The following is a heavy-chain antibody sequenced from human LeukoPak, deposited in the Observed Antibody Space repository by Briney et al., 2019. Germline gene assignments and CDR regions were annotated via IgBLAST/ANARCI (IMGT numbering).Heavy chain of an antibody. CDR3: ARTYYPTYSSSWYGVGEGDAFDI. Sequence: ASVKVSCKASGGTFSSYAISWVRQAPGQGLEWMGGIIPIFGTANYAQKFQGRVTITADESTSTAYMELSSLRSEGTAVYYCARTYYPTYSSSWYGVGEGDAFDIWGQGTMVAVSS. CDR2: IIPIFGTA. J-gene: IGHJ3*02. CDR1: GGTFSSYA. V-gene: IGHV1-69*01. D-gene: IGHD6-13*01.